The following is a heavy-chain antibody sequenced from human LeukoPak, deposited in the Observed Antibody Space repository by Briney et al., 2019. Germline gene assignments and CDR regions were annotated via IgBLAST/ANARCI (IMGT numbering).Heavy chain of an antibody. CDR1: RFTFNNAW. J-gene: IGHJ5*02. CDR3: ARVSGWYSPFDP. V-gene: IGHV3-74*01. CDR2: INSDGSST. Sequence: GGSLRLSCAASRFTFNNAWMHWVRQAPGKGLVWVSRINSDGSSTSYADSVKARFTISRDNAKNTLYLQMNSLRAEDTAVYYCARVSGWYSPFDPWGQGTLVTVSS. D-gene: IGHD6-13*01.